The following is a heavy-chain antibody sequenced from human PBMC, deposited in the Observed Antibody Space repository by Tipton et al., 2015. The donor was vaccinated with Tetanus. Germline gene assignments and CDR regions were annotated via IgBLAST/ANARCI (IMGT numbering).Heavy chain of an antibody. CDR2: IYYYTQRT. Sequence: TLSLTCNVSGASINAGGYLWTWVRQHPGKGLEWIGNIYYYTQRTSHTPSLDSRVSISVDTSKNRVSLKLNSVTAADTAVYYCARGSKGSTAWFPDHYGMDVWGQGTTVTVSS. D-gene: IGHD6-19*01. V-gene: IGHV4-31*03. J-gene: IGHJ6*02. CDR1: GASINAGGYL. CDR3: ARGSKGSTAWFPDHYGMDV.